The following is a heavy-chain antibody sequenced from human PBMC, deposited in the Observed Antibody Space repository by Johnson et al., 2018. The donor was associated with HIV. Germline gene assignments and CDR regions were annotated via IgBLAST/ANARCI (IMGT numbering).Heavy chain of an antibody. CDR1: GFTFSSYW. CDR2: IKLHGSAK. J-gene: IGHJ3*02. Sequence: VQLVESGGGLVQPGGSLRLSCAASGFTFSSYWMSWVRQAPGKGLEWVANIKLHGSAKYYVDSVQGRFPISSDNAKNSLYLKMNSLRAKDTAVYYCARDKPIVVVMKSDAFDIWGQGKMVTVSS. V-gene: IGHV3-7*01. CDR3: ARDKPIVVVMKSDAFDI. D-gene: IGHD3-22*01.